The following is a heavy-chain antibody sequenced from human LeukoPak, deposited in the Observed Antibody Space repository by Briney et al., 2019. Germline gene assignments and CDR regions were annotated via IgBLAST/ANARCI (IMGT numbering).Heavy chain of an antibody. D-gene: IGHD2-2*02. V-gene: IGHV4-39*07. CDR3: ARGSYQLLYGFHY. CDR1: GGSISSSSYY. CDR2: IYYSGST. Sequence: TSETLSLTCTVSGGSISSSSYYWGWIRQPPGKGLEWIGSIYYSGSTYYNPSLKSRVTISVDTSKNQFSLKLSSVTAADTAVYYCARGSYQLLYGFHYWGQGTLVTVSS. J-gene: IGHJ4*02.